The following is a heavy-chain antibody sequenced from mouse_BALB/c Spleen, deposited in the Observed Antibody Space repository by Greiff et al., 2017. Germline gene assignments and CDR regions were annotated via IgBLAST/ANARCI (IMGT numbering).Heavy chain of an antibody. D-gene: IGHD2-4*01. CDR1: GYTFTSYW. V-gene: IGHV1-5*01. Sequence: EVQLQQSGTVLARPGASVKMSCKASGYTFTSYWMHWVKQRPGQGLEWIGAIYPGNSDTSYNQKFKGKAKLTAVTSTSTAYMELSSLTNEDSAVYYCTRSTMITRDAMDYWGQGTSVTVSS. CDR2: IYPGNSDT. CDR3: TRSTMITRDAMDY. J-gene: IGHJ4*01.